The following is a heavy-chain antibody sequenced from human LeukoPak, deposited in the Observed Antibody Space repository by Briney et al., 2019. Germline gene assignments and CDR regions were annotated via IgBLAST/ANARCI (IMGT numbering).Heavy chain of an antibody. CDR2: ISGSGGST. J-gene: IGHJ4*02. Sequence: GGSLRLSCAASGFTFSNYAMSWVRQAPGKGLEWVSAISGSGGSTYYADSVTGRFTISRDNSKNTVYVQMNSLRAEDTAVYYCSKGGGTYPDDYFDSWGQGTPVTVSS. CDR3: SKGGGTYPDDYFDS. CDR1: GFTFSNYA. V-gene: IGHV3-23*01.